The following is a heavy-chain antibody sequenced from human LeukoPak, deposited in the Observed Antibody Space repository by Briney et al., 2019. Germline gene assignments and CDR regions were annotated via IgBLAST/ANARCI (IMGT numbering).Heavy chain of an antibody. CDR2: IYPGDSDT. J-gene: IGHJ1*01. CDR1: GYSFTSYW. Sequence: GESLKISCKGSGYSFTSYWIGWVRQMPGKGLEGMGIIYPGDSDTRYSPSFQGQVTISADKSISTAYLQWSSLKASDTAMYYCARTYYYDSSGYYEGYFQHWGQGTLVTVSS. CDR3: ARTYYYDSSGYYEGYFQH. D-gene: IGHD3-22*01. V-gene: IGHV5-51*01.